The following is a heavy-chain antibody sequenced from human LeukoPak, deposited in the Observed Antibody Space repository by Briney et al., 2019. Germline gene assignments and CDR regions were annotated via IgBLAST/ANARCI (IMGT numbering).Heavy chain of an antibody. V-gene: IGHV3-30*04. CDR3: AKDEGEAVVPAASNYMDV. Sequence: PGGSLRLSCAASGFTFSSYAMSWVRQAPGKGLEWVAVISYDIYSKYYADSVRGRFTISRDNSENTLYLQMNSLRAEDTAVYYCAKDEGEAVVPAASNYMDVWGKGTTVTVSS. J-gene: IGHJ6*03. CDR2: ISYDIYSK. CDR1: GFTFSSYA. D-gene: IGHD2-2*01.